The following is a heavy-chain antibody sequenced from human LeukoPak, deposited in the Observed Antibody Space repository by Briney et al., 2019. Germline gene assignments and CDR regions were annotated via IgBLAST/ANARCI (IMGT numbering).Heavy chain of an antibody. CDR3: AKDGVPAAIQGGGGFDY. V-gene: IGHV3-30*02. CDR2: IRYDGSNK. D-gene: IGHD2-2*02. Sequence: PGGSLRLSCAASGFTFSSYGMHWVRQAPGKGLEWVAFIRYDGSNKYYADSVKGRFTISRDNSKNTLYLQMNSLRAGDTAVYYCAKDGVPAAIQGGGGFDYWGQGTLVTVSS. CDR1: GFTFSSYG. J-gene: IGHJ4*02.